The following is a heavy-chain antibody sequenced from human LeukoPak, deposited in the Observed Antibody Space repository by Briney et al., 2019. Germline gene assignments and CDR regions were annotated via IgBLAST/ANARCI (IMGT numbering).Heavy chain of an antibody. V-gene: IGHV1-69*06. Sequence: SVKVSCKASGGTSNYDISWVLQAAGHGLEGMGGLIRIYGTINYAQKFQGSLTISADKHTNTTHMELNSLQSEDTAVYYCAKSGPPSHDYYYYMDVWGEGTMVTVSS. CDR3: AKSGPPSHDYYYYMDV. CDR2: LIRIYGTI. J-gene: IGHJ6*03. CDR1: GGTSNYD.